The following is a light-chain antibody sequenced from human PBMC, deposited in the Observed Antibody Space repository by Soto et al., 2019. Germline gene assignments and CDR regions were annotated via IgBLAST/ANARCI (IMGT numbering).Light chain of an antibody. CDR1: QSVSSSY. J-gene: IGKJ1*01. CDR2: GAS. CDR3: QQYGRT. Sequence: EIVLTQSPGTLSLSPGERATLSCRASQSVSSSYFAWYQQKPGQAPRLLIYGASSRATGIPDRFSGRGSGTDFTLTISRQEPEDFSVYYCQQYGRTFGQGTKVEIK. V-gene: IGKV3-20*01.